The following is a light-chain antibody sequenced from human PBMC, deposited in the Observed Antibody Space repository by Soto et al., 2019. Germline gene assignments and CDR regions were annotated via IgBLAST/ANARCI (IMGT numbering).Light chain of an antibody. J-gene: IGLJ2*01. CDR2: DVN. V-gene: IGLV2-14*03. CDR1: SSDIGAYNF. Sequence: QSGLTQPASVSGSPGQSITISCTGTSSDIGAYNFVSWYQQHPGKAPKLMLYDVNIRPSGVSNRFSGSKSGNTASLTISGLQAEDEADYYCTSWTTSTTMIFGGGTKLTVL. CDR3: TSWTTSTTMI.